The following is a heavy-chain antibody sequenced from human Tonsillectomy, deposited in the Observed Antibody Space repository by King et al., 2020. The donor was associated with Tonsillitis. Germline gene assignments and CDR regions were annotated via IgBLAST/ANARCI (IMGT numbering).Heavy chain of an antibody. V-gene: IGHV3-30*18. D-gene: IGHD1-14*01. CDR2: ISYDGSNK. J-gene: IGHJ3*02. CDR1: GFTFSSYG. Sequence: VQLVQSGGGVVQPGRSLRLSCAASGFTFSSYGMHWVRQAPGKGLEWVAGISYDGSNKYYADSVKGRFTISRDNSKNTLYLQMNSRRAEDTAVYYCAKDPSGISAFDIWGQGTMVTVSS. CDR3: AKDPSGISAFDI.